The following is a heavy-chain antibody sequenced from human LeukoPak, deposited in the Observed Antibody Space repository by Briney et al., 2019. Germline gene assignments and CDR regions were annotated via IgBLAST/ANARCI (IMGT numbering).Heavy chain of an antibody. V-gene: IGHV3-9*01. CDR1: GFTFDDFA. J-gene: IGHJ4*02. CDR2: ISWNSGSI. Sequence: GRSLRLSCAASGFTFDDFAMHWVRQAPGKGLEWVSGISWNSGSIDYADSVKGRFTISRDNAKNSLYLQMNSLRAEDTALYYCEKEHFSGGGLPDYWGQGTLVTVSS. CDR3: EKEHFSGGGLPDY. D-gene: IGHD3-3*02.